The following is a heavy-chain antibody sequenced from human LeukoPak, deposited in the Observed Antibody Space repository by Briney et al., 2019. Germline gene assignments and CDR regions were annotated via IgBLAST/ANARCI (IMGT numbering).Heavy chain of an antibody. D-gene: IGHD6-13*01. Sequence: ASVKVSCKASGYSFTAYYMHWVRQAPGQGLEWMGWINPNTGGTNYAQKFQGRVTMTRDTSISTAYMELNSLGSDGTAVCYCARADCVGSSCYGMDVWGQGSTVTVSS. CDR1: GYSFTAYY. V-gene: IGHV1-2*02. CDR3: ARADCVGSSCYGMDV. J-gene: IGHJ6*02. CDR2: INPNTGGT.